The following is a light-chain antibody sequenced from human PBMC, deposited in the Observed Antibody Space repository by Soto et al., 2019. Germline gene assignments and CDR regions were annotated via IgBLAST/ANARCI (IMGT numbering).Light chain of an antibody. CDR2: AAS. CDR3: QQYANWPKT. Sequence: TEPPGTLSESPGERATLSCRASQSVSNKLVWYQQKPGQAPRLLIYAASTRATGIPARFSGSGSETEFTLTISSLQSEDLAVYYCQQYANWPKTFGQRTKVDIK. J-gene: IGKJ1*01. V-gene: IGKV3-15*01. CDR1: QSVSNK.